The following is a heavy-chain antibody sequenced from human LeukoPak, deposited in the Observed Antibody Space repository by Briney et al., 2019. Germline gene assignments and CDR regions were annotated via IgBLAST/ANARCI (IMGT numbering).Heavy chain of an antibody. D-gene: IGHD4-11*01. V-gene: IGHV5-51*01. J-gene: IGHJ4*02. CDR1: GYSFTSYW. CDR2: IYPGDSDT. Sequence: GESLKISCKGSGYSFTSYWIGWVRQLPGKGLEWMGVIYPGDSDTRYSPSFQGQVTISADKSTTTAFLQWSSLKASDTAMYFCATTTVTTEKPSNFDYWGQGTLVTVSS. CDR3: ATTTVTTEKPSNFDY.